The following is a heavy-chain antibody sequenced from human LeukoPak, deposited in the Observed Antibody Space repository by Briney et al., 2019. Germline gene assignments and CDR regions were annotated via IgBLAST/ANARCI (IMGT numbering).Heavy chain of an antibody. D-gene: IGHD5-24*01. CDR1: GGSMKSYY. J-gene: IGHJ3*02. Sequence: SETLSLTCTVSGGSMKSYYWNWIRQPPGKGLEWIGYIYYSGSTNYNPSLKSRVTTSVDTSKNQFSLKLTSVTAADTAIYYCARVGGMLTINNEAFDIWGQGTVVTVS. V-gene: IGHV4-59*01. CDR3: ARVGGMLTINNEAFDI. CDR2: IYYSGST.